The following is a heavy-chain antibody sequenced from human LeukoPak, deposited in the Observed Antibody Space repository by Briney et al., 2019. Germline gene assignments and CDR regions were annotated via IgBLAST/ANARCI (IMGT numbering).Heavy chain of an antibody. D-gene: IGHD6-19*01. V-gene: IGHV3-23*01. Sequence: PGGSLRLSCAASGFTFSSYAMSWVRQAPGKGLEWVSAISGSGGSTYYADSVKGRFTISRDNSKNTLYLQMNSLRAEDTAGYYCAKQEEQWLVRGAFDYWGQGTLVTVSS. CDR2: ISGSGGST. J-gene: IGHJ4*02. CDR1: GFTFSSYA. CDR3: AKQEEQWLVRGAFDY.